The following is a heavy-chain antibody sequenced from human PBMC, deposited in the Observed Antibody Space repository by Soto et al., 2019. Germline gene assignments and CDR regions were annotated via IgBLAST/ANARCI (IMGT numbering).Heavy chain of an antibody. V-gene: IGHV3-21*01. J-gene: IGHJ3*02. D-gene: IGHD2-2*01. Sequence: WGSLRLSCAASGFTCSRYYMNWFRPAPGKGLEWVSSISTTSTYTHYADSLKGRFTIFRDNAKKLLYLQMNSLRAEDTAVYYCARDDGLSSTNVKAFDIWGQGTKVTVSS. CDR2: ISTTSTYT. CDR3: ARDDGLSSTNVKAFDI. CDR1: GFTCSRYY.